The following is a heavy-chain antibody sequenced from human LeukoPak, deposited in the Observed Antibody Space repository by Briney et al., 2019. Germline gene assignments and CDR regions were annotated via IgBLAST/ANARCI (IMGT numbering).Heavy chain of an antibody. CDR2: ISYDGSNK. D-gene: IGHD5-24*01. Sequence: GGSLRLSCAASGFTFSSYSMHWVRQAPGKGLEWVAVISYDGSNKYYADSVRGRFTISRDNSKNTLYLQMSSLRAEDTAVYYCARVGALEMAAMQRGYFDDWAREPWSPSPQ. J-gene: IGHJ4*02. CDR3: ARVGALEMAAMQRGYFDD. CDR1: GFTFSSYS. V-gene: IGHV3-30*15.